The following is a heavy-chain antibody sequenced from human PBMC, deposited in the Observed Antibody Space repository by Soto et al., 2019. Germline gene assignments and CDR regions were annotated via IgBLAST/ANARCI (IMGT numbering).Heavy chain of an antibody. CDR2: IIPMIGRT. J-gene: IGHJ4*02. D-gene: IGHD3-9*01. Sequence: QVQLVQSGAEVKKPGSSVKVSCKASGGTFNNYGMGWVRQAPGQGLEWMGGIIPMIGRTNYAQQFQGRLTPTTDTSRSTAYMELRSLRSDDTAVYYCASWDYDVLTGYSYDYWGQGTLVTVSS. CDR3: ASWDYDVLTGYSYDY. CDR1: GGTFNNYG. V-gene: IGHV1-69*06.